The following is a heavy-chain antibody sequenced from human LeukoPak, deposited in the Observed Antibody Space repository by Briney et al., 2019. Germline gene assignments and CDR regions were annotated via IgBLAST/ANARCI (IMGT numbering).Heavy chain of an antibody. J-gene: IGHJ6*03. Sequence: SVKVSCKASGGTFSSYAISWVRQAPGQGLEWMGGIIPIFGTANYAQKFQGRVTITADKSTSTAYMELSSLRSEDTAVYYCARTTEGGYTYGYFYYYYMDVWGKGTTVTISS. CDR1: GGTFSSYA. CDR3: ARTTEGGYTYGYFYYYYMDV. CDR2: IIPIFGTA. V-gene: IGHV1-69*06. D-gene: IGHD5-18*01.